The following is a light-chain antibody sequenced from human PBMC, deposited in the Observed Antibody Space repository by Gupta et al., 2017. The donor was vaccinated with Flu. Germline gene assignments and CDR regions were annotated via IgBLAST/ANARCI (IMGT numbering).Light chain of an antibody. CDR1: QGINSD. CDR3: QHYDDWPQT. CDR2: GAS. J-gene: IGKJ1*01. Sequence: IVMTQSPDTLSVSPGDGATLSCRASQGINSDLAWYQQKPGQAPRLLIFGASTRATGVPARFSGSGSGTDFTLTIGSLQSEDFAVYYCQHYDDWPQTFGQGTKVEIK. V-gene: IGKV3-15*01.